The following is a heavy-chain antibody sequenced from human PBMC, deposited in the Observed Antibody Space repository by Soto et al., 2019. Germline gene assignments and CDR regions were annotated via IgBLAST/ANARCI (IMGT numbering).Heavy chain of an antibody. CDR1: GYTFTSYD. CDR3: ARWEQWLDGSWFDP. D-gene: IGHD5-12*01. CDR2: MNPNSGNT. V-gene: IGHV1-8*01. Sequence: VASVKVSCKASGYTFTSYDINWVRQATGQGLEWMGWMNPNSGNTGYAQKFQGRVTMTRNTSISTAYTELSSLRSEDTAVYYCARWEQWLDGSWFDPWGQGTLVTVSS. J-gene: IGHJ5*02.